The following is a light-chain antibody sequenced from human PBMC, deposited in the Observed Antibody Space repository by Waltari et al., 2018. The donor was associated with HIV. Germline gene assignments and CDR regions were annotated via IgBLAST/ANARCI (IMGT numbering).Light chain of an antibody. J-gene: IGLJ1*01. CDR1: SSDLGSYDL. CDR3: CSYASGSTFV. CDR2: EDS. V-gene: IGLV2-23*02. Sequence: QSALTQPASVSGSPGQSITISCTGTSSDLGSYDLVSWYQQHPGKAPQVMNYEDSKRPSGVSSRFAGSKSGNTASLIISGLQAEDEADYYCCSYASGSTFVFGTGTKVTVL.